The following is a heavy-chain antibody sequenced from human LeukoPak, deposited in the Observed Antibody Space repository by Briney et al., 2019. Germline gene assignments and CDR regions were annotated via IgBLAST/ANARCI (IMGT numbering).Heavy chain of an antibody. CDR3: ARDAWEYSSSSPFDY. D-gene: IGHD6-6*01. J-gene: IGHJ4*02. V-gene: IGHV4-30-4*01. CDR1: GGSISSGYYY. CDR2: IYYSGST. Sequence: SETLSLTCTVSGGSISSGYYYWSWILQPPGKGLEWIGYIYYSGSTYYNPSLKSRVTISVDTSKNQFSLKLSSVTAADTAVYYCARDAWEYSSSSPFDYWGQGTLVTVSS.